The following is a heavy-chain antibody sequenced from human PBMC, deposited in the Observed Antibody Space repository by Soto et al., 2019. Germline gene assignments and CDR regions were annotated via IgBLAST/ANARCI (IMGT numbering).Heavy chain of an antibody. Sequence: GGSPRLSCVASGFAFSSFGMHWVRQAPGKGLEWVAFISHDGSKKKFVDSVKGRFTISRDDSGNTLYLQMNSLRADDTAVYFCAKDWNDANYDYGADVWGQGTTVTVS. D-gene: IGHD1-1*01. V-gene: IGHV3-30*18. CDR2: ISHDGSKK. CDR3: AKDWNDANYDYGADV. CDR1: GFAFSSFG. J-gene: IGHJ6*02.